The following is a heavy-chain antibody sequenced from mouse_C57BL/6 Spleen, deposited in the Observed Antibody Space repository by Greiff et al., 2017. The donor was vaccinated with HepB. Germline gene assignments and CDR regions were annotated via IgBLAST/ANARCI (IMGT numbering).Heavy chain of an antibody. CDR1: GYAFSSYW. CDR2: IYPGDGDT. V-gene: IGHV1-80*01. J-gene: IGHJ4*01. Sequence: QVQLQQSGAELVKPGASVKISCKASGYAFSSYWMNWVKQRPGKGLEWIGQIYPGDGDTNYNGKFKGKATLTADKSSSTAYMQLSSLTSEDSAVYVCARSRIYYGSTLYAMDYWGQGTSVTVSS. D-gene: IGHD1-1*01. CDR3: ARSRIYYGSTLYAMDY.